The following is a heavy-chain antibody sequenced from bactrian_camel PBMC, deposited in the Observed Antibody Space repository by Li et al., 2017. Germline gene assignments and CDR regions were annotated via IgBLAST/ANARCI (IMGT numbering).Heavy chain of an antibody. J-gene: IGHJ4*01. Sequence: HVQLVESGGGSVQAGGSLRLSCTASGFTFEDSDMGWYRQAPGNRCEGIASIYTVDGSTYYADSVKGRFTTSKDNTNNTLYLQMNSLKPEDTAVYYCAADSLNRGGSPIRQGTQVTVS. D-gene: IGHD2*01. CDR2: IYTVDGST. V-gene: IGHV3S63*01. CDR1: GFTFEDSD.